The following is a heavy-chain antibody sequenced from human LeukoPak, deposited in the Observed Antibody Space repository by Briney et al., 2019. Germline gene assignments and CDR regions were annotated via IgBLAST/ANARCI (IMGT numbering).Heavy chain of an antibody. J-gene: IGHJ4*02. CDR2: ISSSSSYI. V-gene: IGHV3-21*01. CDR3: ARDKGTSGYDATCFDY. Sequence: GGSLRLSCAASGFTFSSYSMNWVRQAPGKGLEWVSSISSSSSYIYYADSVKGRFTISRDNSKNTLYLQMNSLRAEDTAVYYCARDKGTSGYDATCFDYWGQGTLVTVSS. D-gene: IGHD5-12*01. CDR1: GFTFSSYS.